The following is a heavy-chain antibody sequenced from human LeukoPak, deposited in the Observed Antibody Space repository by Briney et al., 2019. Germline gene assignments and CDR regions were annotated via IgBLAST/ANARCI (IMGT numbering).Heavy chain of an antibody. CDR3: AAAGYFDY. D-gene: IGHD6-13*01. CDR2: ISGSGGST. Sequence: GGSLRLSCAASGFTFSSYAMSWVRRAPGKGLEWVSAISGSGGSTYYADSVKGRFTISRDNSKNTLYLQMNSLYYCAKGGKNIAAAGYFDYWGQGTLVTVSS. J-gene: IGHJ4*02. V-gene: IGHV3-23*01. CDR1: GFTFSSYA.